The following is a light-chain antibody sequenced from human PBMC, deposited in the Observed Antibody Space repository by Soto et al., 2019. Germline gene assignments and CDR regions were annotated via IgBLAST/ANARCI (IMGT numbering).Light chain of an antibody. CDR3: SSYTSILDVV. Sequence: QSALTQPASVSGSPGQSITISCTGTSSDVGGYNYVSWYQQHPGKAPKLMIYDVSNRPSGVSNRFSGSKSGNTASLTISGLQAEDEADYYCSSYTSILDVVFGGGTKLTVL. J-gene: IGLJ2*01. CDR1: SSDVGGYNY. CDR2: DVS. V-gene: IGLV2-14*01.